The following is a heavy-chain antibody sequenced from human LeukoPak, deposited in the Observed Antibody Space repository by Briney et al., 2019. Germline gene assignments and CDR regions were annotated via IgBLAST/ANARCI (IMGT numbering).Heavy chain of an antibody. CDR2: FDPEDGET. V-gene: IGHV1-24*01. Sequence: ASVKVSCKASGYTFTNYAVNWVRQAPGQGLEWMGGFDPEDGETIYARKFQGRVTMTEDTSTDTAYMELSSLRSEDTAVYYCATDLGGWGQGTLVTVSS. CDR1: GYTFTNYA. CDR3: ATDLGG. J-gene: IGHJ4*02.